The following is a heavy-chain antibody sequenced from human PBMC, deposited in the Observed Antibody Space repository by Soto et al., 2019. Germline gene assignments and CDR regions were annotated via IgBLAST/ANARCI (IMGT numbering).Heavy chain of an antibody. Sequence: QLQLQESGSALVKPSQTLSLTCAVSGGSINSGGYSWSWIRQPPGKGLEWIGYIYHSGSTYYNPSLKSRVTISVDRSKNQFSLKLSSVTAADTAVYYCARAGGLGAVSVDYWGQGTLVTVSS. J-gene: IGHJ4*02. CDR1: GGSINSGGYS. D-gene: IGHD6-19*01. CDR2: IYHSGST. V-gene: IGHV4-30-2*01. CDR3: ARAGGLGAVSVDY.